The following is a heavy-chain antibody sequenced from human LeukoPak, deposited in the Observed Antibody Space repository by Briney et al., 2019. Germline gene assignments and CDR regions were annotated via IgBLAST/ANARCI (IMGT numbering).Heavy chain of an antibody. CDR1: GFTFTDYY. CDR2: ITNSGTTI. Sequence: GGSLRLSCAASGFTFTDYYMSWIRQAPGKGLEWVSYITNSGTTIYYADSVKGRFTISRDNSKNTLYLQMNSLRAEDTAVYYCAKDRSMVRGVTNFDYWGQGTLVTVSS. D-gene: IGHD3-10*01. J-gene: IGHJ4*02. V-gene: IGHV3-11*01. CDR3: AKDRSMVRGVTNFDY.